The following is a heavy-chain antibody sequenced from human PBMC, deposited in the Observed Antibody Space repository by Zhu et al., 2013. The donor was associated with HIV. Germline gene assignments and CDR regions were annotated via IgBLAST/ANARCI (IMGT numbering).Heavy chain of an antibody. D-gene: IGHD6-19*01. V-gene: IGHV1-18*04. Sequence: QVQLVQSGGEVKKPGASVKVSCKASGYTFTTYGISWVRQAPGQGLEWMGWISAYNGNINYAQKVQGRVTMTTDTSTSTAYMELRSLRSDDTAVYYCARDIVVSSGWTYYYYYGMDVWGQGTTVTASS. CDR1: GYTFTTYG. CDR2: ISAYNGNI. J-gene: IGHJ6*02. CDR3: ARDIVVSSGWTYYYYYGMDV.